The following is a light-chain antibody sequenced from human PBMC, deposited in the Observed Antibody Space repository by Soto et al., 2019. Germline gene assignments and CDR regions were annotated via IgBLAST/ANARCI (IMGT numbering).Light chain of an antibody. CDR1: QSITNR. CDR2: DAS. J-gene: IGKJ1*01. CDR3: QHYGGMWA. Sequence: DIQMTQSPSTVYASVGDRVTLTCRASQSITNRLAWYQQKPGKAPKVLIYDASNLESGVPSRFSGSGSGTEFTLTINRLQPDDFATYYCQHYGGMWAFGQGTKVDIK. V-gene: IGKV1-5*01.